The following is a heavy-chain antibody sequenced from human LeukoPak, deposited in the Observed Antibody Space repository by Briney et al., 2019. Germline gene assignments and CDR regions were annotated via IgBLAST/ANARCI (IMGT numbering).Heavy chain of an antibody. J-gene: IGHJ5*02. Sequence: SETLSLTCTVSGGSISSYYWSWIRQPPGKGLEWIGEINHSGSTNYNPSLKSRVTISVDTSKNQFSLKLSSVTAADTAVYYCARGRRFYYYGSGSYSRNWFDPWGQGTLVTVSS. CDR3: ARGRRFYYYGSGSYSRNWFDP. CDR2: INHSGST. CDR1: GGSISSYY. D-gene: IGHD3-10*01. V-gene: IGHV4-34*01.